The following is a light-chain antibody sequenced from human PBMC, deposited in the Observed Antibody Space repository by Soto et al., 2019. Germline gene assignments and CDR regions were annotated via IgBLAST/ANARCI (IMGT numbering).Light chain of an antibody. Sequence: EIVMTQSPATLSVSPGERATLSCRASQSVSSNLAWYQQKPGQAPRLLIYGASTRATGIPARFSGSGSGTEFTLTISILQSEDFAVYYCQQYNNWPLTFGGGTKVEIQ. CDR1: QSVSSN. CDR2: GAS. V-gene: IGKV3-15*01. J-gene: IGKJ4*01. CDR3: QQYNNWPLT.